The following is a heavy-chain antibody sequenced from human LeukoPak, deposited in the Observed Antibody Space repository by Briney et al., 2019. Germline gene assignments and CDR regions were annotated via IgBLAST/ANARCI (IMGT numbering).Heavy chain of an antibody. Sequence: GGSLRLSCAASGFTFSSYAMSWVRQAPGKGLEWVSAISGSGGSTYYADSVKGRFTISRDNSKNTLYLQMNSLRAEDTAVYYCACNRGATPVDWATPKPLDYWGQGTLVTVSS. CDR1: GFTFSSYA. CDR2: ISGSGGST. V-gene: IGHV3-23*01. D-gene: IGHD5-12*01. J-gene: IGHJ4*02. CDR3: ACNRGATPVDWATPKPLDY.